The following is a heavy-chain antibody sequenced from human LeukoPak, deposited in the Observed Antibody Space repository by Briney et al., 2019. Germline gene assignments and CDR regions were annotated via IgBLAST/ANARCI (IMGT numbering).Heavy chain of an antibody. J-gene: IGHJ4*02. V-gene: IGHV3-23*01. CDR2: ISGRSDNT. CDR3: AKWGDYDVLTGYYVSDF. CDR1: GFIFSNYA. D-gene: IGHD3-9*01. Sequence: GGSLRLSCAASGFIFSNYAMYWVRQAPGKGLEWVSAISGRSDNTYCADSVKGRFTLSRDSSKNTLYLQMNSLRADDTAVYYCAKWGDYDVLTGYYVSDFWGQGTLVTVSS.